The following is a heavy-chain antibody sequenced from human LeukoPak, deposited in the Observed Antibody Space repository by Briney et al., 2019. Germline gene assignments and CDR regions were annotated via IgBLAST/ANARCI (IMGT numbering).Heavy chain of an antibody. V-gene: IGHV4-61*08. CDR2: VYYSGST. CDR3: ARRVSAYYDSSGYYLSYFDY. CDR1: GASISSGDYL. J-gene: IGHJ4*02. Sequence: SETLSLTCTVSGASISSGDYLWSWIRQPPGKGLEWIGYVYYSGSTNYNPSLKSRVTISVDTSKNQFSLKLSSVTAADTAVYYCARRVSAYYDSSGYYLSYFDYWGQGTLVTVSS. D-gene: IGHD3-22*01.